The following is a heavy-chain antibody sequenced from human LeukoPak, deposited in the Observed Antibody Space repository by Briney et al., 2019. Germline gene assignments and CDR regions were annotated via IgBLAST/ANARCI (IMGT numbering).Heavy chain of an antibody. D-gene: IGHD3-22*01. CDR1: GFTFSNAW. CDR2: IKSKTDGGTT. CDR3: TTDLGYYDSSGYHTYFDY. V-gene: IGHV3-15*01. Sequence: KSGGSLRLSCAASGFTFSNAWMSWVRQAPGKGLEWVGRIKSKTDGGTTDYAAPVKGRFTISRDDSKNTLYLQMNSLKTEDTAVYYCTTDLGYYDSSGYHTYFDYWGQGTPVTVSS. J-gene: IGHJ4*02.